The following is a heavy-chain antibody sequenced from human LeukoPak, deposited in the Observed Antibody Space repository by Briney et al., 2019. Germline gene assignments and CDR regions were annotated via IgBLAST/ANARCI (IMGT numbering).Heavy chain of an antibody. CDR2: IYYSGST. D-gene: IGHD6-13*01. CDR1: GGSISSYY. Sequence: SETLSLTCTVSGGSISSYYWSWIRQPPGKGLEWIGYIYYSGSTNYNPSLKSRVTISVDTSKNQFSLKLSSVIAADTAVYYCATSHGAWYSSSWYGYFQHWGQGTLVTVSS. J-gene: IGHJ1*01. V-gene: IGHV4-59*01. CDR3: ATSHGAWYSSSWYGYFQH.